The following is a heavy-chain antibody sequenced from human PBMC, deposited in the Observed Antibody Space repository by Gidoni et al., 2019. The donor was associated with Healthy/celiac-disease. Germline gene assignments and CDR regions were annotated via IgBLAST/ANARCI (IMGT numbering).Heavy chain of an antibody. CDR3: AREVRMATSDYFDY. V-gene: IGHV3-53*01. D-gene: IGHD5-12*01. CDR2: IDSGGRT. Sequence: VQLVESGGGLIRPGGSLRLPCAVFRFPVCRNSLRWVRQAPGKGLEWVLVIDSGGRTYYADSGKGRFTSSRDNSKNTLYLKMNSLRAEDTAVYYCAREVRMATSDYFDYWGQGTLVTVSS. CDR1: RFPVCRNS. J-gene: IGHJ4*02.